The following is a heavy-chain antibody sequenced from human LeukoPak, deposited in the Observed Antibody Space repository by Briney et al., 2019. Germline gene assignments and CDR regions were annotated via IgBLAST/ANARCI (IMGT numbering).Heavy chain of an antibody. CDR1: GFTVSSYG. Sequence: GGSLRLSCAASGFTVSSYGMTWVRLAPGKGLEWDSAFSATDGSAQYAESVKGRFTISRDNSKNSLYLQMNSLRDEDTAVYYCAKARIAAAATGAFDVWGQGTMVTVSS. CDR2: FSATDGSA. D-gene: IGHD6-13*01. CDR3: AKARIAAAATGAFDV. V-gene: IGHV3-23*01. J-gene: IGHJ3*01.